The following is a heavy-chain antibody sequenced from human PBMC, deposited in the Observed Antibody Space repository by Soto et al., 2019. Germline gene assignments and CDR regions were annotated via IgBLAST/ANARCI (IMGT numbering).Heavy chain of an antibody. CDR2: INPNSGGT. D-gene: IGHD6-13*01. CDR1: GYTFTGYY. V-gene: IGHV1-2*04. J-gene: IGHJ6*02. CDR3: ARGMAAYYYYGMDV. Sequence: ASVKVSCKASGYTFTGYYMHWVRQAPGQGLEWMGWINPNSGGTNYAQKFQGWVNMTRDTSISTAYMELSRLRSDDTAVYYCARGMAAYYYYGMDVWGQGTTVTVSS.